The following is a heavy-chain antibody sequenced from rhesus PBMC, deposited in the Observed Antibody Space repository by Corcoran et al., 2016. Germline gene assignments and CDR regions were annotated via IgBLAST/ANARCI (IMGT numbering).Heavy chain of an antibody. J-gene: IGHJ4*01. CDR1: GGSISDSYR. CDR3: AREAAAGRRDLRY. D-gene: IGHD6-25*01. V-gene: IGHV4S10*01. CDR2: MYGSSSSN. Sequence: QVQLQESGPGLVKPSETLSLPCAVSGGSISDSYRWSLIRLPPGKGLEWIGYMYGSSSSNNYNPSLKSRVTISKDTSKNQFSLNLSSVTAADTAVYYCAREAAAGRRDLRYWGQGVLVTVSS.